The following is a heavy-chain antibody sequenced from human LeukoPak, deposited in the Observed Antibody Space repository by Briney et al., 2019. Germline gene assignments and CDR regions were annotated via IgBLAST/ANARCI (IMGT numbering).Heavy chain of an antibody. V-gene: IGHV4-39*07. Sequence: PSETLSLTFTVSGGSIDITTYYWGWIRQPPGKGLDWIGSVYYTGGTYYNPSLMSRVTISIDTSKNQFSLKLSSVTAADTAVYYCARWYYDFWSGPENNWFDPWGQGTLVTVSS. CDR2: VYYTGGT. D-gene: IGHD3-3*01. CDR1: GGSIDITTYY. CDR3: ARWYYDFWSGPENNWFDP. J-gene: IGHJ5*02.